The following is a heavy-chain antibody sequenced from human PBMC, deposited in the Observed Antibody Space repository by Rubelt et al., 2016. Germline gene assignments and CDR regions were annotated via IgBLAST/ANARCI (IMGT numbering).Heavy chain of an antibody. Sequence: DVQLLESGGGLVQPGGSLRLSCAASGFTFSTYAMTWVRQAPGKGLEWVGRIRKRANSYSTEYAASVKGRFTISRVDSKNSLFLQMNGLKTEDTAMYYCARGGSDTHFDYWGQGTLVTVSS. CDR1: GFTFSTYA. J-gene: IGHJ4*02. V-gene: IGHV3-72*01. CDR2: IRKRANSYST. CDR3: ARGGSDTHFDY. D-gene: IGHD2-21*02.